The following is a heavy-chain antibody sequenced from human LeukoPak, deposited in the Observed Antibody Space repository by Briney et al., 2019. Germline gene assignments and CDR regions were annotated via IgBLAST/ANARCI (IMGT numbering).Heavy chain of an antibody. CDR1: GFSFRTYW. CDR3: ASSPDSSGYRGYFDY. J-gene: IGHJ4*02. D-gene: IGHD3-22*01. CDR2: IRQNGIEK. Sequence: GGSLRLSCEASGFSFRTYWMTWVRQAPGKGLEWVANIRQNGIEKYYVDSVKGRFTISRDNSKNTLYLQTSNLRTEDTAVYYCASSPDSSGYRGYFDYWGQGSPVTVSS. V-gene: IGHV3-7*02.